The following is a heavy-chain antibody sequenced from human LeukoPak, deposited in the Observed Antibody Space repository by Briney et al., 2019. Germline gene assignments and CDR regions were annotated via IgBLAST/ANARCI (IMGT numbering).Heavy chain of an antibody. V-gene: IGHV3-21*01. CDR3: ARGPNFGVANNWFDP. D-gene: IGHD3-3*01. Sequence: GGSLRLSCAASGFPFSSYSMNWVRQAPGKGLEWVSSISSSSSYIYYADSVKGRFTISRDNAKNSLYLQMNSLRAEDTAVYYCARGPNFGVANNWFDPWGQGTLVTVSS. J-gene: IGHJ5*02. CDR2: ISSSSSYI. CDR1: GFPFSSYS.